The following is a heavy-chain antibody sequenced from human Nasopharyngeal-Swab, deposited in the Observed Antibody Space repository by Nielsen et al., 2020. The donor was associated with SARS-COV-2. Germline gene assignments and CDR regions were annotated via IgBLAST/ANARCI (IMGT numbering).Heavy chain of an antibody. CDR3: ARGELELYYYYGMDV. CDR1: GYTFTSYD. V-gene: IGHV1-8*01. CDR2: MNPNSGNT. J-gene: IGHJ6*02. D-gene: IGHD1-7*01. Sequence: ASVKVSCKDSGYTFTSYDINWVRQATGQGLEWMGWMNPNSGNTGYAQKFQGRITMTRNTSISTAYMELSSLRSEDTAVYYCARGELELYYYYGMDVWGQGTTVTVSS.